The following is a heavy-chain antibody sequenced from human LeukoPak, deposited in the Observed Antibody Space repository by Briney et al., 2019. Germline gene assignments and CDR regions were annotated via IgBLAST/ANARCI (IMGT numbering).Heavy chain of an antibody. V-gene: IGHV4-39*07. CDR3: ARTTSSMFDP. D-gene: IGHD2-2*01. CDR2: IYHSGST. CDR1: GGSISSSNYY. J-gene: IGHJ5*02. Sequence: SETLSLTCTVSGGSISSSNYYWGWIRQPPGKGLEWIGSIYHSGSTYYNPSLKSRVTISVDTSKNQFSLKLSSVTAADTAVYYCARTTSSMFDPWGQGTLVTVSS.